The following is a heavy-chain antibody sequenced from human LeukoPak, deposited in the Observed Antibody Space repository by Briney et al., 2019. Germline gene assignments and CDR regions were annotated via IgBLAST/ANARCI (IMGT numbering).Heavy chain of an antibody. J-gene: IGHJ4*02. CDR1: GFSFYNLA. V-gene: IGHV3-30*04. Sequence: PGGSLRLSCATSGFSFYNLAFHWVRQAPGKGLEWVSLISHDGNSRKYADSVKGRFTISRDNAKNTLYLQMNSLRAEDTAVYYCAHGSMYQLDYWGQGTLVTVSS. CDR2: ISHDGNSR. D-gene: IGHD2-2*01. CDR3: AHGSMYQLDY.